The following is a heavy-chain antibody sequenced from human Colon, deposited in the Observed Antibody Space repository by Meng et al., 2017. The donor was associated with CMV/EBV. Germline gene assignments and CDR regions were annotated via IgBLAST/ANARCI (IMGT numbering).Heavy chain of an antibody. J-gene: IGHJ5*02. CDR1: RFAFSSYT. Sequence: SCAASRFAFSSYTRTWVRQAPGKGLEWISSISSTSSQIYYADSLKGRFVISGDNAKNLLYLQINSLRAEDTAVYFCASFFRGWGYFDPWGQGTLVTVSS. D-gene: IGHD5-12*01. CDR2: ISSTSSQI. V-gene: IGHV3-21*06. CDR3: ASFFRGWGYFDP.